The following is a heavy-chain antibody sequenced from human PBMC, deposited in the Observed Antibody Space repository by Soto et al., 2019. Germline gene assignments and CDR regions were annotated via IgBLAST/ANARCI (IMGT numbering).Heavy chain of an antibody. D-gene: IGHD3-10*01. V-gene: IGHV3-48*04. CDR3: AREDGSGSYYYFDY. Sequence: GGSLRLSCAASGFTFSSYSMNWVRQAPGKGLEWVSYISSSSSTIYYADSVKGRFTISRDNAKNSLYLQMNSLRAEDTAVYYCAREDGSGSYYYFDYWGQGTLVTVSS. CDR1: GFTFSSYS. CDR2: ISSSSSTI. J-gene: IGHJ4*02.